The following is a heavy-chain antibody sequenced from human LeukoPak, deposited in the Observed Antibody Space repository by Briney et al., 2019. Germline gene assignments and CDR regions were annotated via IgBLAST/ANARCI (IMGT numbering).Heavy chain of an antibody. Sequence: PGGSLRLSCAASGFTFSSYSMNWVRQAPGKGLEWVSSISSSSSYIYYADSVKGRFTISRDNAKNSLYLQMNSLRAEDTAVYYCARSIAARRGWFDPWGQGTLVTVSS. CDR1: GFTFSSYS. V-gene: IGHV3-21*01. CDR3: ARSIAARRGWFDP. D-gene: IGHD6-6*01. CDR2: ISSSSSYI. J-gene: IGHJ5*02.